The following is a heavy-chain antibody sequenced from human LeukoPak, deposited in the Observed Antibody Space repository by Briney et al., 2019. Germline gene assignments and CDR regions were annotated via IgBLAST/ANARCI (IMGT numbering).Heavy chain of an antibody. Sequence: GGSLRLSCAASGFTFSSFHINWVRQAPGKGLEWLSYISRDSTTIYYADSVKGRFTISRDNAKNSLYLQMNSLRAEDTAVYHCATDYYDSSGYYTGSYWGQGTLVSVSS. CDR2: ISRDSTTI. D-gene: IGHD3-22*01. CDR1: GFTFSSFH. CDR3: ATDYYDSSGYYTGSY. V-gene: IGHV3-48*01. J-gene: IGHJ4*02.